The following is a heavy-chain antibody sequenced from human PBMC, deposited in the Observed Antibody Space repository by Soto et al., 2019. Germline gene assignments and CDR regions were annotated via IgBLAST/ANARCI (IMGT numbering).Heavy chain of an antibody. J-gene: IGHJ5*02. D-gene: IGHD3-10*01. CDR3: AKDFLLWFGESPNWFDP. CDR1: GFTFGSYA. V-gene: IGHV3-23*01. CDR2: ISGSGGST. Sequence: PGGSLRLSCAASGFTFGSYAMSWVRQAPGKGLEWVSAISGSGGSTYYADSVKGRFTISRDNSKNTLYLQMNSLRAEDTAVYYCAKDFLLWFGESPNWFDPWGQGTLVTVSS.